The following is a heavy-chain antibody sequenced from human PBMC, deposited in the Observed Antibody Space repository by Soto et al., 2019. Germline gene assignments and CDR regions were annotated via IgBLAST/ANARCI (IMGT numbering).Heavy chain of an antibody. J-gene: IGHJ2*01. CDR1: GFSLSTSGVG. CDR3: AHGVTRLWYFDP. V-gene: IGHV2-5*02. Sequence: QITLKESGPTLVKPTQTLTLTCTFSGFSLSTSGVGVGWIRQPPGKALEWLALIYWDDDKRYSPSLQSRLTNTKDTPNIHVVLTVTNIDPVDTATYYCAHGVTRLWYFDPWGRGTLVTVSS. CDR2: IYWDDDK. D-gene: IGHD4-17*01.